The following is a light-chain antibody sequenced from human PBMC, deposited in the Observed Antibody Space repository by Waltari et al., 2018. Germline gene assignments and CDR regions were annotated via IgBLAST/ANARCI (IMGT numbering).Light chain of an antibody. V-gene: IGKV1-9*01. CDR3: QQLNGYPRT. Sequence: DIQLTQSPSFLSASVGDRVTTTCLARPGISSHLAWYQQKPGRAPKLLIYAASTLQSGVPSRFSGSGSGTEFTLTITSLQPEDVATYYCQQLNGYPRTFGQGTKVEIK. CDR1: PGISSH. CDR2: AAS. J-gene: IGKJ1*01.